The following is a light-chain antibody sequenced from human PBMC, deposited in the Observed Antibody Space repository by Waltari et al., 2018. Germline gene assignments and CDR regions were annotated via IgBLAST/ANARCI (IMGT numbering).Light chain of an antibody. CDR3: QQYNSVPRT. CDR1: QVIRES. J-gene: IGKJ1*01. Sequence: DIQMTQSHPSLSSSVGDRVTTTCRASQVIRESLAWDQQKPGKAPKLLLYAASKLESGVPSRFSGGGSGTDYTLTITSLQPEDFATYFCQQYNSVPRTFGQGTKVEIK. V-gene: IGKV1-NL1*01. CDR2: AAS.